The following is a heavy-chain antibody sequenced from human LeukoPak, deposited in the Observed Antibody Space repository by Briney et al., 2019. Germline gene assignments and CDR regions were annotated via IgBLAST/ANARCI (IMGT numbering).Heavy chain of an antibody. CDR1: GYTFTGYY. Sequence: GASVKVSCKASGYTFTGYYMHWVRQAPGQGLEWMGRNNPNSGGTNYAQKFQGRVTMTRDTSISTAYMELSRLRSDDTAVYYCARQGRDWNDVSDYWGQGTLVTVSS. D-gene: IGHD1-1*01. V-gene: IGHV1-2*06. CDR2: NNPNSGGT. CDR3: ARQGRDWNDVSDY. J-gene: IGHJ4*02.